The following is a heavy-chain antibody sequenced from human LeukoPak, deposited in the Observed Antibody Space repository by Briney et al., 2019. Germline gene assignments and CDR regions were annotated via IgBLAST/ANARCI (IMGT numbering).Heavy chain of an antibody. CDR2: IYYSGGT. CDR3: ARDCSGGSCYGAFDI. CDR1: GGSVSSGSYY. V-gene: IGHV4-61*01. Sequence: SETLSLTCTVSGGSVSSGSYYWSWIRQPPGKGLEWIGYIYYSGGTNYNPSLKSRVTISVDTSKNQFSLKLSSATAADTAVYYCARDCSGGSCYGAFDIWGQGTMVTVSS. D-gene: IGHD2-15*01. J-gene: IGHJ3*02.